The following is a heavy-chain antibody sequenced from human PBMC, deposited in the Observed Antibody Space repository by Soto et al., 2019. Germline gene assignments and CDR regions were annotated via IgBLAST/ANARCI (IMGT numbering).Heavy chain of an antibody. D-gene: IGHD2-2*01. CDR2: ISLYSDGT. V-gene: IGHV1-18*01. J-gene: IGHJ5*02. Sequence: QVQLVQSGGEVKRPGASVKVSCKTSGYTFSNYGITWVRQAPGQPLEWLGWISLYSDGTNYAQKFQGRVSMTTDTSTTTASMVLRSMRSDDKAVYYCARVVPGAEAWFGPWGQGTLVTVSS. CDR3: ARVVPGAEAWFGP. CDR1: GYTFSNYG.